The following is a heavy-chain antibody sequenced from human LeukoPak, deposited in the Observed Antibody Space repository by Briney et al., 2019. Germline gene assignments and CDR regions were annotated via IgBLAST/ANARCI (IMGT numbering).Heavy chain of an antibody. CDR1: GFTFSSYA. Sequence: PGGSLRLSCAASGFTFSSYAMHWVRQALGKGLEWVAVISYDGSNKYYADSVKGRFTISRDNSKNTLYLQMNSLRAEDTAVYYCARGVIGNYQQWLGYWGQGTLVTVSS. J-gene: IGHJ4*02. D-gene: IGHD6-19*01. CDR2: ISYDGSNK. V-gene: IGHV3-30-3*01. CDR3: ARGVIGNYQQWLGY.